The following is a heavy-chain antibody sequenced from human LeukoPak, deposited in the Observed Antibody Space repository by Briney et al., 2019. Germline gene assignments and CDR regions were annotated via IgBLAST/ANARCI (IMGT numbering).Heavy chain of an antibody. CDR1: GGSISSYY. V-gene: IGHV4-59*08. CDR3: ARRAFSSGYYYFDY. J-gene: IGHJ4*02. Sequence: SETLSLTCTVSGGSISSYYWSWIRQPQGRDWSGLGISITVGAPTTTPSLKSRVTISVDTSKNQFSLKLSSVTAADTAVYYCARRAFSSGYYYFDYWGQGTLVTVSS. D-gene: IGHD3-22*01. CDR2: SITVGAP.